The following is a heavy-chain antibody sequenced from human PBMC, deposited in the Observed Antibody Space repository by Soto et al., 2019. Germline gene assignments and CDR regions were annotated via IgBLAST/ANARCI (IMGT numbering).Heavy chain of an antibody. CDR2: IYYSGST. J-gene: IGHJ6*03. Sequence: QVHLQESGPGLVKPSQTLSLTCTVSGGSISSGGYYWSWIRQHTGKGLEWIGYIYYSGSTYYNPSLKSRVTISVDTSKNPFSLKLSSVTAADTAVYYCARRAEVYHYYIDVWGKGTTVTVSS. V-gene: IGHV4-31*03. CDR1: GGSISSGGYY. CDR3: ARRAEVYHYYIDV.